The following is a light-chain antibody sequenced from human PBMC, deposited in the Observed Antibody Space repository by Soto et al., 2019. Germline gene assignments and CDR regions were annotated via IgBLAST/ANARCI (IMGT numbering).Light chain of an antibody. V-gene: IGKV3-20*01. J-gene: IGKJ2*01. CDR2: GAS. Sequence: EIVLTQSPGTLSLSPGESATLSCRASQRVASSHLAWYRQKPGQAPWLLIYGASNRATGIPDRFSGSGSGTHFILPSSRVEAEDSAVYYCQKYGSSPPYTFGQGTKLKIK. CDR1: QRVASSH. CDR3: QKYGSSPPYT.